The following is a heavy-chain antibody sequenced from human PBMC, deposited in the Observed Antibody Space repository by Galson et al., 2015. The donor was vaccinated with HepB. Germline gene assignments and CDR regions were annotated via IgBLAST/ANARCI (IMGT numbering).Heavy chain of an antibody. Sequence: SLRLSCAASGFTFSSYAMHWVRQAPGKGLEWVAVISYDGSNKYYADSVKGRFTISRDNSKNTLYLQMNSLRAEDTAVYYCARDREDCSSTSCYTDHYYYYMDVWGKGTTVTVSS. D-gene: IGHD2-2*02. V-gene: IGHV3-30-3*01. J-gene: IGHJ6*03. CDR2: ISYDGSNK. CDR3: ARDREDCSSTSCYTDHYYYYMDV. CDR1: GFTFSSYA.